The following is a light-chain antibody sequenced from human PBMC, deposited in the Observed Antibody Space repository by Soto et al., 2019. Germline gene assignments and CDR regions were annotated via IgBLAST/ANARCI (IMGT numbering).Light chain of an antibody. CDR1: QSISSY. CDR3: KQSYSTSRT. CDR2: AAS. Sequence: DIQMTQSPSSLSASVGDRVTITCRASQSISSYLNWYQQKPGKAPKLLIYAASSLQSGVPSRFSGSGSGTDFTLTISSLQPEDFATYYCKQSYSTSRTFGQGTKVDNK. V-gene: IGKV1-39*01. J-gene: IGKJ1*01.